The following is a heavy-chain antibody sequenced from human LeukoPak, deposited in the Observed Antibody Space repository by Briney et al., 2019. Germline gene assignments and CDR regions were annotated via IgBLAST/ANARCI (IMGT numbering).Heavy chain of an antibody. CDR1: GFTLSSYE. CDR3: ARLYVLRSY. D-gene: IGHD2-8*02. CDR2: ISSSGSTI. Sequence: GGSLRLSCAASGFTLSSYEMNWVRQAPGKGLEWVSYISSSGSTIYYADSVKGRFTISRDNAKNSLYLQMNSLRAEDTAVYYCARLYVLRSYWGQGTLVTVSS. J-gene: IGHJ4*02. V-gene: IGHV3-48*03.